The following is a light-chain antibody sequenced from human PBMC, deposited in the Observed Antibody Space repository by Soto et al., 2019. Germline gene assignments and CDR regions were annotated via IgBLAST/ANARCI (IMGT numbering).Light chain of an antibody. CDR3: SSHSSSSTLVV. V-gene: IGLV2-14*03. CDR2: DVS. J-gene: IGLJ2*01. Sequence: QSALTQPASVSGSPGQSITISCTGTSSDVGGYNYVSWYQQHPGKAPKLMIYDVSNRPSGVSNRFSGSKSGNTASLTISGLQAEDEADYYCSSHSSSSTLVVFVGGTKMTVL. CDR1: SSDVGGYNY.